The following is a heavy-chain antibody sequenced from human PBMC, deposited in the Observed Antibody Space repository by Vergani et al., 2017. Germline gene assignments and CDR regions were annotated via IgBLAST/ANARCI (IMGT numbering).Heavy chain of an antibody. D-gene: IGHD3-9*01. Sequence: LESGGGLVQPGGSIRLSCFGSGFTFSTFNMHWVRQIPGKGLEWVSAISGSGGSTYYADSVKGRFTISRDNSKNTLYLQMNSLRAEDTAVYYCAKDPDYDILTGYYSNWFDPWGQGTLVTVSS. J-gene: IGHJ5*02. CDR3: AKDPDYDILTGYYSNWFDP. CDR2: ISGSGGST. CDR1: GFTFSTFN. V-gene: IGHV3-23*01.